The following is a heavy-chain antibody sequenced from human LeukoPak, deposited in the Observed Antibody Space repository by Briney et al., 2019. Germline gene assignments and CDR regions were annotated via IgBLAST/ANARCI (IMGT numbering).Heavy chain of an antibody. Sequence: GGSLRLSCAASGFTFSSNSMNWVRQAPGKGLEWVSSISSSSSYIYYADSVKGRFTISRDNAKNSLYLQMNSLRAEDTAVYYCARDETYYDSSGYYRHFDYWGQGTLVTVSS. CDR1: GFTFSSNS. V-gene: IGHV3-21*01. CDR3: ARDETYYDSSGYYRHFDY. D-gene: IGHD3-22*01. J-gene: IGHJ4*02. CDR2: ISSSSSYI.